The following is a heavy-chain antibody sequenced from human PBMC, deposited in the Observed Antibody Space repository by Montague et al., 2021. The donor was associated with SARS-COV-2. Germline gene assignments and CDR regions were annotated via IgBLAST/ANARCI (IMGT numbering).Heavy chain of an antibody. Sequence: SETLSLTCTVSGDSFNSPKYYCAWIRQPPGKGLEWIGSSYYSGTTYDNPYLRSPVTMSVDTSKTQFSLKMNSVTAADTAVYYCARGSYGSGSYHAFDIWSQGTVVAVSS. J-gene: IGHJ3*02. D-gene: IGHD3-10*01. CDR1: GDSFNSPKYY. CDR2: SYYSGTT. CDR3: ARGSYGSGSYHAFDI. V-gene: IGHV4-39*01.